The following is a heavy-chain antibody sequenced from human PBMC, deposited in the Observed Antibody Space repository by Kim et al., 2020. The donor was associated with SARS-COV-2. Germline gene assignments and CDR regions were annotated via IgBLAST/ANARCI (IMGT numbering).Heavy chain of an antibody. CDR2: ISGTGGAT. J-gene: IGHJ6*02. Sequence: GGSLRLSCAVSGFTLRTSAVTWVRQAPGQGLEWVSAISGTGGATYYWDSVKGRYTISRDDAKNILYLQMNSLRAEDTAVYYCAKQRTRAWHRFDVWGPGT. D-gene: IGHD3-16*01. CDR1: GFTLRTSA. CDR3: AKQRTRAWHRFDV. V-gene: IGHV3-23*01.